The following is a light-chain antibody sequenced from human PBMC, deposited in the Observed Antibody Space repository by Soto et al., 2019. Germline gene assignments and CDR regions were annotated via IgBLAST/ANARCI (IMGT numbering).Light chain of an antibody. Sequence: QSVLTQPPSVSGAPGQRVTISCTGSSSNIGADYDVHGYHQLPGTAPKLLIYGNSNRPSGVPDRFSGSKSGTSASLAITGLQAEDEADYYCQSYDSSLSAVVFGGGTKLTVL. V-gene: IGLV1-40*01. CDR3: QSYDSSLSAVV. CDR1: SSNIGADYD. CDR2: GNS. J-gene: IGLJ3*02.